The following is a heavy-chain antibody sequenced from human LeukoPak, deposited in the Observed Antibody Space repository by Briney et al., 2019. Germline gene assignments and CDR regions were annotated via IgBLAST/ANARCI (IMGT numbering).Heavy chain of an antibody. CDR3: ARPEEYDSRGYSSYFQY. CDR2: INHSGSS. J-gene: IGHJ1*01. D-gene: IGHD3-22*01. Sequence: SETLSLTCAVYGGSFSGYYWSWIRQPPGKGLEWIGEINHSGSSKYNPSLKSRVTISVDTSKNQFSVKLRSVTAADTAVYYCARPEEYDSRGYSSYFQYWGQGTLVTVSS. V-gene: IGHV4-34*01. CDR1: GGSFSGYY.